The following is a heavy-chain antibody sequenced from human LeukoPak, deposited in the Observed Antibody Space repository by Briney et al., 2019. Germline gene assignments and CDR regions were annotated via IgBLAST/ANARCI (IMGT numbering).Heavy chain of an antibody. V-gene: IGHV4-4*02. CDR1: GGSISNTNW. J-gene: IGHJ4*02. D-gene: IGHD2-8*01. CDR3: SRENGAFSPFGY. CDR2: ISLTGLT. Sequence: SRTLSLTCGVSGGSISNTNWWSWVRQPPGQGLEWIGEISLTGLTHYNPSLENRVTVSLDKSKNQLSLNLTSVTAADTAVYYCSRENGAFSPFGYWGQRTLVTVLS.